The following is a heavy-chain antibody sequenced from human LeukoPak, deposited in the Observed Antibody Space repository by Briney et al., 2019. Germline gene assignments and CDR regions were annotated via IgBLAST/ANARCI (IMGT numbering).Heavy chain of an antibody. CDR1: GGSISTYY. CDR3: MRDGPSWGLL. CDR2: FSTSGIA. Sequence: PSETLSLTCTVSGGSISTYYWTWIRQPAGKGLELIGRFSTSGIANYNPSLKSRVTMSVDTSKNQFFLKLNSVTAADTAVYYCMRDGPSWGLLWGQGALVTVSS. D-gene: IGHD7-27*01. V-gene: IGHV4-4*07. J-gene: IGHJ4*02.